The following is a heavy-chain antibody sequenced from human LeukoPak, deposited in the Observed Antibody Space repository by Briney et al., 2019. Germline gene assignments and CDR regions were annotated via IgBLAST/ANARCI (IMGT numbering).Heavy chain of an antibody. CDR1: GYTFISYG. V-gene: IGHV1-18*01. Sequence: GASVKVSCKASGYTFISYGMSWVRQAPGQGLEWMGWISAYNGNTNYAQKLQGRVTMTTDTSTSTAYMELRSLRSDATAVYYCARGNSGYDHDYWGQGTLVTVSS. J-gene: IGHJ4*02. CDR3: ARGNSGYDHDY. CDR2: ISAYNGNT. D-gene: IGHD5-12*01.